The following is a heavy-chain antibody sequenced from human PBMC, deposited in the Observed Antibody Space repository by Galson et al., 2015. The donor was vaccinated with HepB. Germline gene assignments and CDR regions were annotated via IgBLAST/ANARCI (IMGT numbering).Heavy chain of an antibody. V-gene: IGHV1-3*01. CDR1: GYTFTSYA. Sequence: SVKVSCKASGYTFTSYAMHWVRQAPGQRLEWMGWINAGNGNTKYSQKFQGRVTITRDTSASTAYMELSSLRSEDTAVYYCARRDWGYSGYDPWGQGTLVTVSS. CDR3: ARRDWGYSGYDP. D-gene: IGHD5-12*01. CDR2: INAGNGNT. J-gene: IGHJ5*02.